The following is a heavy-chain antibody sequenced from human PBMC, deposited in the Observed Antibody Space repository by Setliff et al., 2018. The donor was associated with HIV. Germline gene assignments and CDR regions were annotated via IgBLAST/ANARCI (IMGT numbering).Heavy chain of an antibody. CDR1: GGSISSGDYY. J-gene: IGHJ4*02. CDR3: ARPAPRGYSYGHYYFDY. CDR2: IYTSGST. D-gene: IGHD5-18*01. Sequence: SETLSLTCTVSGGSISSGDYYWSWIRQPAGKGLEWIGHIYTSGSTNYNPSLKSRVTISVDTSKNQFSLKLSSVTAADTAVYYCARPAPRGYSYGHYYFDYWGQGTLVTVSS. V-gene: IGHV4-61*09.